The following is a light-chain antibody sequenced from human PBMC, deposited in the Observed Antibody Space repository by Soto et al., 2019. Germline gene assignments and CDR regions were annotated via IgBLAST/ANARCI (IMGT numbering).Light chain of an antibody. V-gene: IGLV2-18*02. Sequence: QSALTQPPSVSGSPGQSVAISCSGSSSDVGSNNRVSWYQQSPGTAPNLMIYDVTNRPAGVPDRFSGSKSGNTASLTISGLQAEDEADYYCSSFTTSSTDVFGTGTKLTVL. CDR2: DVT. J-gene: IGLJ1*01. CDR3: SSFTTSSTDV. CDR1: SSDVGSNNR.